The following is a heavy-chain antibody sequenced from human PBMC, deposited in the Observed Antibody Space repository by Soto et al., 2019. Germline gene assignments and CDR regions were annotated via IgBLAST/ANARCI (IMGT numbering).Heavy chain of an antibody. D-gene: IGHD3-16*02. CDR1: GFTFCSSA. Sequence: GGSLRLSCAASGFTFCSSAMHWVRQAPGKGLEWVAVISYDGSNKYYADSVKGRFTISRDNSKNTLYLQMNSLRAENTAVYYCATLEDYDYVWVSYRPDHFAYWGQGTLVTVSS. J-gene: IGHJ4*02. CDR3: ATLEDYDYVWVSYRPDHFAY. V-gene: IGHV3-30-3*01. CDR2: ISYDGSNK.